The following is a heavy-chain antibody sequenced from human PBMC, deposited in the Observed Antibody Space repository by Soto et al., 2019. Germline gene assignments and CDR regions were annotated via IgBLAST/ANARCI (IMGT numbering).Heavy chain of an antibody. Sequence: GGSLRLSCAASGFTFSTYGMHWVRQAPGKGLEWVAAMSYDGTKQYYVDSVKGRFTISRDNSRNTLFLQLNSLRDEDTAVYYCAKEYGSTWIDHWGQGTPVTVSS. CDR1: GFTFSTYG. D-gene: IGHD6-13*01. V-gene: IGHV3-30*18. CDR2: MSYDGTKQ. CDR3: AKEYGSTWIDH. J-gene: IGHJ4*02.